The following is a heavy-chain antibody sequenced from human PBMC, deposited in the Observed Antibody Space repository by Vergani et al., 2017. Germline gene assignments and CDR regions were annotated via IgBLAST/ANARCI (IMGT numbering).Heavy chain of an antibody. J-gene: IGHJ6*02. CDR3: ARYSSQSLPYYYYGMDV. CDR2: ISAYNGNK. CDR1: GYTFTSYG. Sequence: QVQLVQSGAEVKKPGASVKVSCKASGYTFTSYGISWVRQAPGQGLEWMGWISAYNGNKNYAQKLQGRGTMTTDTSTSTAYMEMRSLRSDDTAVYYCARYSSQSLPYYYYGMDVWGQGTTVTVSS. D-gene: IGHD6-13*01. V-gene: IGHV1-18*04.